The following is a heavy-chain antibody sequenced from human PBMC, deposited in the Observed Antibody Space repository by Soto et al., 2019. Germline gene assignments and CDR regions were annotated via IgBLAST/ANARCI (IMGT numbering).Heavy chain of an antibody. CDR2: IYTSGST. CDR1: GGSISSYY. V-gene: IGHV4-4*07. CDR3: ERDWGIAVAGTRGYYYGMDV. Sequence: SETLSLTCTVSGGSISSYYWSWIRQPAGKGLEWIGRIYTSGSTNYNPSLKSRVTMSVDTSKNQFSLKLSSVTAADTAVYYCERDWGIAVAGTRGYYYGMDVWGKGTTVTVSS. D-gene: IGHD6-19*01. J-gene: IGHJ6*04.